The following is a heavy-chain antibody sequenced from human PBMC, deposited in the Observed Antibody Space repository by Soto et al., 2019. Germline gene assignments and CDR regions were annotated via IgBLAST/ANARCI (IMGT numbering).Heavy chain of an antibody. CDR3: ARLTPDFDY. CDR2: INPNSGGT. V-gene: IGHV1-2*04. D-gene: IGHD3-16*01. CDR1: GYTFTGYY. Sequence: ASVKVSCKASGYTFTGYYMRWVRQAPGQGLEWMGWINPNSGGTNYAQKFQGWVTMTRDTSISTAYMELSRLRSDDTAVYYCARLTPDFDYWGQGTLVTVSS. J-gene: IGHJ4*02.